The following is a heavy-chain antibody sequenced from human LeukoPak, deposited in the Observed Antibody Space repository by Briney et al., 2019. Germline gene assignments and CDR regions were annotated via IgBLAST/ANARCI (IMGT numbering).Heavy chain of an antibody. D-gene: IGHD2-15*01. J-gene: IGHJ6*02. CDR1: GYTFTSYA. Sequence: ASVKVSCKASGYTFTSYAMHWVRQAPGQRLEWMGWINAGNGNTKYSQKFQGRVTITRDTSASTAYMELSRLRSDDTAVYYCARSPYCSGGSCRPRYGMDVWGQGTTVTVSS. CDR2: INAGNGNT. V-gene: IGHV1-3*01. CDR3: ARSPYCSGGSCRPRYGMDV.